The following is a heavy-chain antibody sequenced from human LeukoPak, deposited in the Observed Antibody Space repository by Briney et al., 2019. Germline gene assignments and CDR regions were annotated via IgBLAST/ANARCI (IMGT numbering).Heavy chain of an antibody. Sequence: PSETLSLTCAVYGGSFSGYYWSWIRQPPGKGLEWIGEINHSGSTNYNPSLKIRVTISVETPKNQFSLKLTSVTAADTVLNYCARKKRLGYCSGGSCYSRHFDNWGEGTLVTVSS. CDR1: GGSFSGYY. D-gene: IGHD2-15*01. CDR3: ARKKRLGYCSGGSCYSRHFDN. V-gene: IGHV4-34*01. J-gene: IGHJ4*02. CDR2: INHSGST.